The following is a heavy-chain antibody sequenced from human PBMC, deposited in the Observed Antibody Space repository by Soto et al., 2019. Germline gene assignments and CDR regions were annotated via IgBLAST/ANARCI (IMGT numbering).Heavy chain of an antibody. V-gene: IGHV3-30*18. CDR2: ISYDGSNK. Sequence: QVQLVESGGGVVQPGRSLRLSCAASGFTFSSYGMHWVRQAPGKGLEWVAVISYDGSNKYYADSVKGRFTISRDNPKNTLYLQMNSLRAEDTAVYYCAKDYRVEWELSFDYWGQGTLVTVSS. CDR3: AKDYRVEWELSFDY. D-gene: IGHD1-26*01. CDR1: GFTFSSYG. J-gene: IGHJ4*02.